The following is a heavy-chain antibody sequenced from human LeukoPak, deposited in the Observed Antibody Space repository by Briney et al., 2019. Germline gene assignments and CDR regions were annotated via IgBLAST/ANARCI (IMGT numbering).Heavy chain of an antibody. Sequence: SETLSLTCTVSGASISSNTYYWAWIRQPPGKGLEWIGIIYYSGSTYYNPSLKSRLTIIVDTSKTHFSLRLSSVTAADTAVYYCARLESFFVQKGGFDYWGQGALVTVSS. V-gene: IGHV4-39*02. CDR1: GASISSNTYY. D-gene: IGHD1-1*01. CDR3: ARLESFFVQKGGFDY. CDR2: IYYSGST. J-gene: IGHJ4*02.